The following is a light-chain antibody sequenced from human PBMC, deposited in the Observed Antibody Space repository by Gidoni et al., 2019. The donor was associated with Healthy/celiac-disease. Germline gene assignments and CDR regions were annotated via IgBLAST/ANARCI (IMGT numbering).Light chain of an antibody. V-gene: IGKV1-39*01. CDR3: QQSYSTLWT. CDR1: ESISCY. J-gene: IGKJ1*01. Sequence: IQLTQSPSSPPASVGDRVTITCRPGESISCYLNWYQQKPGKAPKLLIDAASSLQSGVPSRISGSGAGTDFTSTSSSLQPEDFATYYCQQSYSTLWTFGQGTKVEIK. CDR2: AAS.